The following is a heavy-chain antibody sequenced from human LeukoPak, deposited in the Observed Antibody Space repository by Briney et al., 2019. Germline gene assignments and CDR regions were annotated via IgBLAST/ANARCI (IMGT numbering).Heavy chain of an antibody. Sequence: SEILSLTCTVSGGSISSYYWSWIRQPAGKGLEWIGRIYTSGSTNYNPSLKSRVTMSVDTSKNQFSLKLSSVTAADTAVYYCARGSTWIQYFDYWGQGTLVTVSS. CDR3: ARGSTWIQYFDY. CDR2: IYTSGST. V-gene: IGHV4-4*07. J-gene: IGHJ4*02. D-gene: IGHD5/OR15-5a*01. CDR1: GGSISSYY.